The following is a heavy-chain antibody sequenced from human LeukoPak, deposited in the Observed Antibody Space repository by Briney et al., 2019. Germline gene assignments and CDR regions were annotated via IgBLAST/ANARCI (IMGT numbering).Heavy chain of an antibody. J-gene: IGHJ4*02. CDR3: SRAHSGFYLDA. D-gene: IGHD3-22*01. V-gene: IGHV4-4*07. CDR2: IHPTGST. Sequence: WYTLALTCTVSGGLQGIFYWSWIRQSAGKGLEYIVRIHPTGSTNYNPSLKSRLTMSIDTSKNQFSMTLQFVTAADTAVYFCSRAHSGFYLDAWGQGPWSPSPQ. CDR1: GGLQGIFY.